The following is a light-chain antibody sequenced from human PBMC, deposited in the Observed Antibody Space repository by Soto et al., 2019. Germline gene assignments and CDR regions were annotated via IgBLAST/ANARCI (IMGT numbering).Light chain of an antibody. V-gene: IGLV4-60*03. CDR3: ETWDSNTHWV. Sequence: QSVLTQSSSASASLGSSVNLTCTLSSGHSSYIIAWHQQQPGKAPRYLMKLEGSGSYNKGSGVPDRFSGSSSGADRYLTISNLQSEDEADYYCETWDSNTHWVFGGGTKLTVL. CDR1: SGHSSYI. CDR2: LEGSGSY. J-gene: IGLJ3*02.